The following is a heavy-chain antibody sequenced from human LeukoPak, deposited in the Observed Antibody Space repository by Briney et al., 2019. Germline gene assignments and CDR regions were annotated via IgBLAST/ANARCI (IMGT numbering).Heavy chain of an antibody. Sequence: GGSLRLSCEASGFTFRNYAMSWVRQAPGKGLQWVSTIGGSGTNTYYADSVRGRFTISRGNSKNILYLQMNSLRVEDTAIYYCAKDGGFDVPYWGQGTLVPVSS. J-gene: IGHJ4*02. D-gene: IGHD2-15*01. CDR1: GFTFRNYA. V-gene: IGHV3-23*01. CDR2: IGGSGTNT. CDR3: AKDGGFDVPY.